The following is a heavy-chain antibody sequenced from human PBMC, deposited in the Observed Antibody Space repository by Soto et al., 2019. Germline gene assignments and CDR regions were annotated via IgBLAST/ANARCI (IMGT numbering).Heavy chain of an antibody. J-gene: IGHJ4*02. CDR3: ASRDSSGWYNTFDY. V-gene: IGHV1-69*13. D-gene: IGHD6-19*01. CDR1: GCTFSSYA. CDR2: IIPIFGTA. Sequence: GASVKVSCKSSGCTFSSYAISWVRQAHGQGLEWMGGIIPIFGTANYAQKFQGRVTITADESTSTAYMELSSLRSEDTAVYYCASRDSSGWYNTFDYWGQGTLVTVSS.